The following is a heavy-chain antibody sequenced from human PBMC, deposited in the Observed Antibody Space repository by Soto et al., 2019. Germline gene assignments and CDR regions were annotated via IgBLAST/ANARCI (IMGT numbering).Heavy chain of an antibody. D-gene: IGHD4-17*01. J-gene: IGHJ6*02. Sequence: LRLSCAASGFTFSSYAMSWVRQAPGKGLEWVSAISGSGGSTYYADSVKGRFTISRDNSKNTLYLQMNSLRAEDTAVYYCAKDTGDYYYGMDVWGQGTTVTVSS. V-gene: IGHV3-23*01. CDR1: GFTFSSYA. CDR2: ISGSGGST. CDR3: AKDTGDYYYGMDV.